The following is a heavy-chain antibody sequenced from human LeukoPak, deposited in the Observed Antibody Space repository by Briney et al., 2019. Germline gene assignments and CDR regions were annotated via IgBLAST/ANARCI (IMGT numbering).Heavy chain of an antibody. CDR2: ISGSGGST. Sequence: GGSLRLSCAASGFTFSSYAMTWVRQAPGKGLEWVSVISGSGGSTYYADSVKGRFTISRDNSRNTVYMQMDSLRAEDTAIYYCAGDRNSDWYSPLDYWGQGSQVTVSP. D-gene: IGHD6-19*01. J-gene: IGHJ4*02. V-gene: IGHV3-23*01. CDR1: GFTFSSYA. CDR3: AGDRNSDWYSPLDY.